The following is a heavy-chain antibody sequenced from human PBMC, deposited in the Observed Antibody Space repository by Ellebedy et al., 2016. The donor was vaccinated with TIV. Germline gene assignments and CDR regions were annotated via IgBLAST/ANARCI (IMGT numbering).Heavy chain of an antibody. Sequence: GESLKISCAASGFTLTSYPMIWVRQAPGKGLEWVSYISSSGYIIDHAGSVKGRFTISRDSAKNSLYLQMNGLRDEDTAVYYCARVVDGVVGGDYWGQGTPVTVSS. D-gene: IGHD3-22*01. CDR1: GFTLTSYP. CDR3: ARVVDGVVGGDY. J-gene: IGHJ4*02. CDR2: ISSSGYII. V-gene: IGHV3-48*02.